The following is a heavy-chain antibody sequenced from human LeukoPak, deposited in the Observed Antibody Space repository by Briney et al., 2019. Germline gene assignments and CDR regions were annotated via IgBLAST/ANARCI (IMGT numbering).Heavy chain of an antibody. V-gene: IGHV4-38-2*01. CDR2: VYHSGIT. D-gene: IGHD3-10*01. CDR1: CYSIRSGYY. Sequence: ETLSLTCAVSCYSIRSGYYWGWIRQPPGKGLEWIGSVYHSGITYYNPSLKSRVSISVDTSKNQFSMKLSSVTAADTATYYCAGWSGELLSLFAFWGQGTLVTVYS. CDR3: AGWSGELLSLFAF. J-gene: IGHJ4*02.